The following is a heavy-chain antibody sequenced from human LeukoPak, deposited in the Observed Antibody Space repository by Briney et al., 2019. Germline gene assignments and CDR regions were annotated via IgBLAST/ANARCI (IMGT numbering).Heavy chain of an antibody. CDR1: GGTFSSYA. CDR3: ARVTSGSLFDY. D-gene: IGHD1-26*01. Sequence: GASVKVSCKASGGTFSSYAISWVRQAPGQGLEWMGIINPSGGSTSYAQKFQGRVTMTRDTSTSTVYMELSSLRSEDTAVYYCARVTSGSLFDYWGQGTLVTVSS. J-gene: IGHJ4*02. CDR2: INPSGGST. V-gene: IGHV1-46*01.